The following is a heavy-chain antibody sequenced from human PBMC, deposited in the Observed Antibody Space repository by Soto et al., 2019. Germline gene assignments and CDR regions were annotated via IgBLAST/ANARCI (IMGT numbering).Heavy chain of an antibody. CDR1: GFTFSIYW. CDR2: IKDDGSEY. J-gene: IGHJ4*02. Sequence: EMQLVDSGGGLVHPGDSLRLSCAASGFTFSIYWMAWVRQAPGKGLEWVANIKDDGSEYTYADSVRGRVTISRDNAKNSVYLQMNSLGVEDTAVYYCARETHDYEAWGKGTLVTVSS. V-gene: IGHV3-7*04. CDR3: ARETHDYEA. D-gene: IGHD3-22*01.